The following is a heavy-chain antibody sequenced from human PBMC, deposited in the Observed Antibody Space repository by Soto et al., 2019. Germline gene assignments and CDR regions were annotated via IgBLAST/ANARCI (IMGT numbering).Heavy chain of an antibody. J-gene: IGHJ4*02. V-gene: IGHV4-31*03. D-gene: IGHD5-18*01. CDR2: IYYSGST. CDR3: ARDNTAMATALDY. Sequence: PSETLSLTCTVSGGSISSGGYYWSWIRQHPGKGLEWIGYIYYSGSTYYNPSLKSRVTISVDTSKNQFSLKLSSVTAADTAVYYCARDNTAMATALDYWGQGTLVTVS. CDR1: GGSISSGGYY.